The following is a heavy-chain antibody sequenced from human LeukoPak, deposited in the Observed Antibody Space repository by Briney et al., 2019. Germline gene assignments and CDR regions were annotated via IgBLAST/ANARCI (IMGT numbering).Heavy chain of an antibody. CDR1: GFTFSSYG. D-gene: IGHD6-19*01. V-gene: IGHV3-23*01. Sequence: GGSLRLSCAASGFTFSSYGMSWVRQAPGKGLEWVSTGGSGGTTYYADSVKGRFTISRVNSKNTLYLHMNSLRAEDTAVYYCAPLAVAGDYFDYWGQGTLVTVSS. CDR3: APLAVAGDYFDY. CDR2: GGSGGTT. J-gene: IGHJ4*02.